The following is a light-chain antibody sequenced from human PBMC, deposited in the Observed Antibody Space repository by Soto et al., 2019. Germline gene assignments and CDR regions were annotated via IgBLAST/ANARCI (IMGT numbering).Light chain of an antibody. CDR2: GGN. V-gene: IGLV1-40*01. Sequence: QSVLTQPPSVSGAPGQRVSISCTGTSSNIGEGYDVHWYQQFPGAAPKLLIYGGNNRPSGIPDRFSASKSDTSASLTITGLQAEDEADYYCQSYDSSLRGRFVFGSGTKVTVL. CDR3: QSYDSSLRGRFV. CDR1: SSNIGEGYD. J-gene: IGLJ1*01.